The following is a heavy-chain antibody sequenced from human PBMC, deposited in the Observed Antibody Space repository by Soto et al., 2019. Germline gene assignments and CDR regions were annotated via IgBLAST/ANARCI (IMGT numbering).Heavy chain of an antibody. CDR3: ARGGWSVDS. V-gene: IGHV4-59*11. D-gene: IGHD6-19*01. CDR1: GGSLSSLY. J-gene: IGHJ5*01. Sequence: SETLSLTCTVSGGSLSSLYWSWIRQPPGKGLEWVGYIYYNGNTDYNPSLKSRVTMSVDTSKNQFSLKLTAVTAADTAVYFCARGGWSVDSWGRGILVTVSS. CDR2: IYYNGNT.